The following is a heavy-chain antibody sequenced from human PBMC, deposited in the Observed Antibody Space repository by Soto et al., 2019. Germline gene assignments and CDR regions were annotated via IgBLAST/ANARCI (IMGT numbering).Heavy chain of an antibody. Sequence: GESLKISCNGSGYIFTSYWIGWVRQMPGKVLEWMGIIYPGDSDTRYSPSFQGKVTISADKSISTAYLQWSSLKASDTAMYYCARGHGPYYGGYPNWFDPWGQGTLVTVYS. D-gene: IGHD3-10*01. CDR2: IYPGDSDT. CDR1: GYIFTSYW. V-gene: IGHV5-51*01. CDR3: ARGHGPYYGGYPNWFDP. J-gene: IGHJ5*02.